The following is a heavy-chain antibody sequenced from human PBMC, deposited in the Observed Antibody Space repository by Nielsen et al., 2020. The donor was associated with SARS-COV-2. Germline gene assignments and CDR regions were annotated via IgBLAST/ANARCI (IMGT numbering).Heavy chain of an antibody. D-gene: IGHD4-17*01. CDR2: ILHYGGNV. CDR3: ARDAYGDLIYGMDV. Sequence: GGSLRLSCTASGFSFMTYNMHWVHQAPGKGLEWVAAILHYGGNVYHADSVKGRFTISRDNSRNTPYLQMNTLRPEDTAVYSCARDAYGDLIYGMDVWGRGTTVTVSS. V-gene: IGHV3-30*04. J-gene: IGHJ6*02. CDR1: GFSFMTYN.